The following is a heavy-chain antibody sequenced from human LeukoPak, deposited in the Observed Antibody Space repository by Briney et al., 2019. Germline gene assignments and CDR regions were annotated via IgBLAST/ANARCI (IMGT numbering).Heavy chain of an antibody. CDR1: GGSIRSSSYF. J-gene: IGHJ4*02. CDR2: IYDSGAT. D-gene: IGHD5-18*01. CDR3: ARQGDGGYSYGNFDS. Sequence: PSETLSLTCTVSGGSIRSSSYFWGWIRQPPGKVLEWIGSIYDSGATDYNPSLKSPVTISVDTSKKQFSLKLSSVTAADTAVYYCARQGDGGYSYGNFDSWGQGTLVTVSS. V-gene: IGHV4-39*01.